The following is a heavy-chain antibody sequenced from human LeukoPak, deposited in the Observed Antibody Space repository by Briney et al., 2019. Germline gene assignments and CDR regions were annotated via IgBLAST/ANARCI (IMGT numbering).Heavy chain of an antibody. Sequence: PGRSLRLSCAASGFTFDDYAMHWVRQAPGKGLEWVSGISWNSGSIGYADSVKGRFTISRDNAKNSLYLQMNSLRAEDTALYYCATGGLWFGELKSQSGHNYEYYFDYWGQGTLVTVSS. CDR1: GFTFDDYA. J-gene: IGHJ4*02. CDR2: ISWNSGSI. D-gene: IGHD3-10*01. V-gene: IGHV3-9*01. CDR3: ATGGLWFGELKSQSGHNYEYYFDY.